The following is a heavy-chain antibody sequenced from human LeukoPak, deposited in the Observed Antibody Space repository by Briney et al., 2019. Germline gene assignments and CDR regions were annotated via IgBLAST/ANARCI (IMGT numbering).Heavy chain of an antibody. CDR3: ARGSTTGELYYDILTGYHY. D-gene: IGHD3-9*01. V-gene: IGHV1-3*01. CDR1: GYTFTSYA. J-gene: IGHJ4*02. CDR2: INAGNGNT. Sequence: ASVKVSCKASGYTFTSYAMHWVRQAPGQRLEWMGWINAGNGNTKYSQKFQGRVTITRDTSASTAYMELSSLRSEDTAVYYCARGSTTGELYYDILTGYHYWGQGTLSPSPQ.